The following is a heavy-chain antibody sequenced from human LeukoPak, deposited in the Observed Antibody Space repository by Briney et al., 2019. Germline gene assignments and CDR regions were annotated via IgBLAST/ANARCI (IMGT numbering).Heavy chain of an antibody. CDR2: IYSGGST. CDR1: GFTVSSIY. V-gene: IGHV3-53*01. J-gene: IGHJ4*02. Sequence: GGSLRLSCSASGFTVSSIYMTWVRQAPGKGLQWVSIIYSGGSTYYADSVKGRFTISRDNFKNTLYLQMNSLRAEDTAVYYCAREGSSGFVGYWGQGTLVTVPS. CDR3: AREGSSGFVGY. D-gene: IGHD6-19*01.